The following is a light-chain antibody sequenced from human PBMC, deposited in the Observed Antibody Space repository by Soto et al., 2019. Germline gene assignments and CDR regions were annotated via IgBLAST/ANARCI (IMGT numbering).Light chain of an antibody. CDR2: AAS. CDR3: QQYYSYLWT. CDR1: QSISSY. Sequence: DIQMTQAPSSLSASVGDSVTITWRASQSISSYLNWYQQKPGKAPKLPIYAASSLQSVVPSRFSGSGSGTDFTLTISGLQSEDFATYYCQQYYSYLWTFGQGTKVDIK. V-gene: IGKV1-39*01. J-gene: IGKJ1*01.